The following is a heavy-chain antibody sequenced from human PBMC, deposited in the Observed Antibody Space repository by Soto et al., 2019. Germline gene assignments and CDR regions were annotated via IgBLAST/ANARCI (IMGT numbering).Heavy chain of an antibody. CDR1: GFTFSNAW. D-gene: IGHD4-17*01. V-gene: IGHV3-15*07. CDR2: IKSKTDGGTT. Sequence: GGSLRLSCAASGFTFSNAWMNWVRQAPGKGLEWVGRIKSKTDGGTTDYAAPVKGRFTISRDDSKNTLYLQMNSLKTEDTAVYYCTLATVTTGLTYYYYGMDVWGQGTTVTVSS. CDR3: TLATVTTGLTYYYYGMDV. J-gene: IGHJ6*02.